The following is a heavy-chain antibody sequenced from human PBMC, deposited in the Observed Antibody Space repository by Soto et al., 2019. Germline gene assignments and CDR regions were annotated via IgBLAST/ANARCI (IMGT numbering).Heavy chain of an antibody. D-gene: IGHD2-15*01. CDR3: AKDSRSGGWVVAANPRVLDAFDI. Sequence: EVQLVESGGGLVQPGRSLRLSCAASGFTFDDYAMHWVRQAPGKGLEWVSGISWNSGSIGYADSVKGRFTISRDNAKNSLYLQMNSLRAEDTALYYCAKDSRSGGWVVAANPRVLDAFDIWGQGTMVTVSS. CDR1: GFTFDDYA. CDR2: ISWNSGSI. V-gene: IGHV3-9*01. J-gene: IGHJ3*02.